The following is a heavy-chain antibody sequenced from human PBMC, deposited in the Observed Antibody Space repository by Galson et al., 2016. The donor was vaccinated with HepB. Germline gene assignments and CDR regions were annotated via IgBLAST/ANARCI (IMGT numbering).Heavy chain of an antibody. CDR3: ARAPAVGYSSSAYFDY. Sequence: SLRLSCAGSGFTFSDYGIGWVRQAPGKGLEWVSDITYNGGITHYADSTKGRFTISRDNSRNSLYLQIISLRAEDTAVYYCARAPAVGYSSSAYFDYWGQGTLVTVSS. CDR2: ITYNGGIT. D-gene: IGHD6-13*01. V-gene: IGHV3-23*01. J-gene: IGHJ4*02. CDR1: GFTFSDYG.